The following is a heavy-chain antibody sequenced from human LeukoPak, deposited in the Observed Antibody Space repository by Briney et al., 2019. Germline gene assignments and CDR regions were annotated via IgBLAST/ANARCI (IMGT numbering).Heavy chain of an antibody. J-gene: IGHJ4*02. D-gene: IGHD1-26*01. CDR2: ITHSGRTI. CDR1: GFIISDYK. Sequence: GGSLRLSCAASGFIISDYKMHWVRQAPGKGLEWVSYITHSGRTISYADSVKGRFTISRDNARNSLYLQMNSLRDDDTAVYFCARPSSGAYDYWGQGTLVTVSS. V-gene: IGHV3-48*02. CDR3: ARPSSGAYDY.